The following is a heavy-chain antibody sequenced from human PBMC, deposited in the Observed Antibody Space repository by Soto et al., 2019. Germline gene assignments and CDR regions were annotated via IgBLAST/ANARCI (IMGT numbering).Heavy chain of an antibody. CDR1: GFTFSSYS. V-gene: IGHV3-21*01. D-gene: IGHD3-16*01. CDR2: ISSSSSYI. Sequence: VQLVESGGGLVKPGGSLRLSCAASGFTFSSYSMNWVRQAPGKGLEWVSSISSSSSYIYYADSVKGRFTISRDNAKNSLYLQMNSLRAEDTAVYYCASIPYVWGSYSYYFDYWGQGTLVTVSS. J-gene: IGHJ4*02. CDR3: ASIPYVWGSYSYYFDY.